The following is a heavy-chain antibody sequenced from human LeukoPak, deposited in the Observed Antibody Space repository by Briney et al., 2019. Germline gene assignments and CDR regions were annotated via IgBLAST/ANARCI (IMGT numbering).Heavy chain of an antibody. Sequence: PGGSLRLSCAASGFTFSSYGMHWVRQAPGKGLEWVAVIWYDGSNKYYADSVKGRFTISRDNSKNTLYLQMNSLRAEDTAVYYCARGGLYYYDSSAVDYWGQGTLVTVSS. D-gene: IGHD3-22*01. CDR3: ARGGLYYYDSSAVDY. CDR1: GFTFSSYG. CDR2: IWYDGSNK. J-gene: IGHJ4*02. V-gene: IGHV3-33*01.